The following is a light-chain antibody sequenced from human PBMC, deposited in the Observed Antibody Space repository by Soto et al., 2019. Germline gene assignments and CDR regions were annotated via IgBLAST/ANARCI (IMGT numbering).Light chain of an antibody. CDR1: QSLVHSDGNTY. CDR3: MQGAHGPPIT. CDR2: KVS. V-gene: IGKV2-30*02. J-gene: IGKJ5*01. Sequence: DVVVTQSPLSLPVTLGQAASISCRSSQSLVHSDGNTYLSWFHQRTGQSPRRLTYKVSHRDSGVPDRCSGRGAGTEFTLKIRRVEAEDVGVDDCMQGAHGPPITFGQGTRLEIK.